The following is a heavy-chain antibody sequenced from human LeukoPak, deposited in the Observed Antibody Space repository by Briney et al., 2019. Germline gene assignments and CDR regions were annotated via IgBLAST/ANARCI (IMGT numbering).Heavy chain of an antibody. CDR2: IWYDGSNK. CDR1: GFTFSSYG. D-gene: IGHD3-22*01. Sequence: PGGSLRLSCAASGFTFSSYGMHWVRQAPGKGLEWVAVIWYDGSNKYYADSVKGRFTISRDNSKNTLYLQMNSLRAEDTAVYYCARDSNGGHFDYWGQGTLVTVSS. CDR3: ARDSNGGHFDY. V-gene: IGHV3-33*01. J-gene: IGHJ4*02.